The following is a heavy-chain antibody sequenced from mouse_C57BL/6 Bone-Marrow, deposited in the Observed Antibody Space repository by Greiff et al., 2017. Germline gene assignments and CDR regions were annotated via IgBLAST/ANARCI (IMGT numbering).Heavy chain of an antibody. CDR1: GYSFTDYN. J-gene: IGHJ2*01. CDR2: INPNYGTT. V-gene: IGHV1-39*01. CDR3: ARRETGTNFPFDY. Sequence: VHVKQSGPELVKPGASVKISCKASGYSFTDYNMNWVKQSNGKSLEWIGVINPNYGTTSYNQKFKGKATLTVDQSSSTAYMQLNSLTSEDSAVYYCARRETGTNFPFDYWGQGTTLTVSS. D-gene: IGHD4-1*01.